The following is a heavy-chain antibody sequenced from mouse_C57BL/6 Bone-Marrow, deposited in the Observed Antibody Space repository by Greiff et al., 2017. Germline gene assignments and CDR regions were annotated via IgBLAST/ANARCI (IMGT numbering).Heavy chain of an antibody. V-gene: IGHV1-64*01. CDR2: IHPNSGST. J-gene: IGHJ4*01. CDR1: GYTFTSYW. Sequence: VQLQQSGAELVKPGASVKLSCKASGYTFTSYWMHWVKQRPGQGLEWIGMIHPNSGSTNYNEKFKSKATLTVDKSSSTAYMQLSSLTSEDSAVYYCARQELSSMDYWGQGTSVTVSS. CDR3: ARQELSSMDY.